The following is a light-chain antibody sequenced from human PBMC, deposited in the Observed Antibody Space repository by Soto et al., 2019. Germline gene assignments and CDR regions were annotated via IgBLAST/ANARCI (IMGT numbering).Light chain of an antibody. V-gene: IGKV1-17*03. CDR3: QQYGSSPPMYT. CDR2: SAS. CDR1: QGIRTY. Sequence: DIQMTQSPSAMSASVGDRVTITCRASQGIRTYLAWFQQKPGKVPKRLIFSASSVQSGVPSRFSGSGSGTEFTLTISSLQPEDVATYYCQQYGSSPPMYTFGQGTKLEIK. J-gene: IGKJ2*01.